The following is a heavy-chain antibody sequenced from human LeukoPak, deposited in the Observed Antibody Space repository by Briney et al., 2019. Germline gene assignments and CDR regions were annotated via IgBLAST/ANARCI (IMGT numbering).Heavy chain of an antibody. V-gene: IGHV3-30*07. Sequence: DSVQGRFTISRDNSKITLYLQMNSLRAEDTAVYYCARGPRPDTVVVVAATPDFDYWGQGTLVTVSS. D-gene: IGHD2-15*01. J-gene: IGHJ4*02. CDR3: ARGPRPDTVVVVAATPDFDY.